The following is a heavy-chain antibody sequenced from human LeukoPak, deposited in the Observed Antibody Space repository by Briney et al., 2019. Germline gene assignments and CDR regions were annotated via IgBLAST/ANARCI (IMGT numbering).Heavy chain of an antibody. Sequence: GESLKISCKGSGYSFTSYWISWVRQMPGKGLEWMGRIDPSDSYTNYSPSFQGHVAISADKSISTAYLQWSSLKASDTGMYYCARDGVGEQWLAPNYYYGMDVSGKGSTVTVSS. J-gene: IGHJ6*04. CDR1: GYSFTSYW. CDR3: ARDGVGEQWLAPNYYYGMDV. CDR2: IDPSDSYT. V-gene: IGHV5-10-1*01. D-gene: IGHD6-19*01.